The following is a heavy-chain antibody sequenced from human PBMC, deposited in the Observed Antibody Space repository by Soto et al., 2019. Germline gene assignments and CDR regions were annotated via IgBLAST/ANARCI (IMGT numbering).Heavy chain of an antibody. J-gene: IGHJ5*02. CDR3: ARASYFSEKTAYYAKSFKWFDP. CDR1: GFTFRCSE. Sequence: GGSLRLSCAASGFTFRCSETHWVRQSPGKGLEWVAFVSYDGDDQYYADSVEGRFTVSRDNSGNTLHLQMDSLRPEDTAFYYCARASYFSEKTAYYAKSFKWFDPWGQGTLVTVSS. V-gene: IGHV3-30-3*01. D-gene: IGHD3-9*01. CDR2: VSYDGDDQ.